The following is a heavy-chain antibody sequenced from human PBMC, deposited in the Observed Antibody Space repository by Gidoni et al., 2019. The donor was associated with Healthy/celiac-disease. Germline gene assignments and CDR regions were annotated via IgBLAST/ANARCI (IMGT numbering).Heavy chain of an antibody. CDR2: SIPIFGTE. J-gene: IGHJ4*02. CDR1: GGTFSSYA. V-gene: IGHV1-69*01. Sequence: QVQLVQSGAEVKKPGSEGKVSCKASGGTFSSYASSGVRQAPGQGLEWMGGSIPIFGTENYAQKFQGRVTITADESTITAYMELSSLRTEDTAVYYCARVGDIVVVPAALWSSPYFDYWGQGPLVTVSS. D-gene: IGHD2-2*01. CDR3: ARVGDIVVVPAALWSSPYFDY.